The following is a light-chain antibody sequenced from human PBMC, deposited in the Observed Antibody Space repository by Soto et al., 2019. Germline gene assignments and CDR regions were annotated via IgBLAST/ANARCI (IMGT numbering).Light chain of an antibody. CDR2: AAS. CDR1: QSINNRY. CDR3: QQFGSSPGFT. Sequence: EIVLTQSPGTLSLSPGERATLSCRASQSINNRYLAWYQQKPGQAPRILIYAASSRATGIPDRFSGSGSGTDFTLTISRLEPEDFAVYYCQQFGSSPGFTFGPGTKVDIK. J-gene: IGKJ3*01. V-gene: IGKV3-20*01.